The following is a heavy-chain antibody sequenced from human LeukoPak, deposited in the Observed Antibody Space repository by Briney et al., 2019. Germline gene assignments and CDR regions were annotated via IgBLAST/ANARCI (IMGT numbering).Heavy chain of an antibody. J-gene: IGHJ4*02. CDR2: INPGGSSI. V-gene: IGHV3-74*01. CDR3: ARSNQADDY. CDR1: GFTFSSYW. Sequence: PGGSLRLSCAASGFTFSSYWMRWVRQVPGKGLVWVARINPGGSSITYADSVKGRFTIPRDNAKNTLYLQMDSLRAEDTGVYYCARSNQADDYWGQGSLVTVSS. D-gene: IGHD1-14*01.